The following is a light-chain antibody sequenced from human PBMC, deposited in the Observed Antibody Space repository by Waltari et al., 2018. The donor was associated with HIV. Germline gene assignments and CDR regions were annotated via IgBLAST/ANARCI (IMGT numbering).Light chain of an antibody. CDR1: NIGGKS. CDR3: QVWDRSSDHWV. J-gene: IGLJ3*02. Sequence: SYVLTQPPSVSVAPGEPARITCGGNNIGGKSVHWYQQKPGQAPVLLIFDGSDRPPGIPGRFSGSNSGNTATLTISRVEAGDEADYYCQVWDRSSDHWVFGGGTKLPVL. V-gene: IGLV3-21*04. CDR2: DGS.